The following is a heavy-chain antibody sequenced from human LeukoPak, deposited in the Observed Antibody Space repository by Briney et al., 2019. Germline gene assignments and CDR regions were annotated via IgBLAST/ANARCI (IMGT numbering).Heavy chain of an antibody. J-gene: IGHJ4*02. V-gene: IGHV3-49*04. CDR1: GLRFGDYA. CDR3: TRDHWNTFYY. CDR2: IRSNIYGGTT. Sequence: PGGSLRLSCRTSGLRFGDYAMSWVRRAPGKGLEWVAFIRSNIYGGTTEYAASVRGRFTISRDDSESSVYLQMNSLKTEDTAVYYCTRDHWNTFYYWGQGTLVTVSS. D-gene: IGHD1/OR15-1a*01.